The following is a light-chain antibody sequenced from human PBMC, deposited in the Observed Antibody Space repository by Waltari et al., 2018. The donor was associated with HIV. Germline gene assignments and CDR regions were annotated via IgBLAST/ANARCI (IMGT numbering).Light chain of an antibody. V-gene: IGLV2-14*01. CDR3: WSYTSSDTFV. CDR1: NTDVGRYNY. CDR2: EVS. Sequence: QSALTQPVSVSGSPGQSIAISCIGTNTDVGRYNYVSWYQHHPGKAPKLIIYEVSNRPSEVSNRVSGSKSGDTAFLTISGLHGEDEADYYCWSYTSSDTFVFGTGTKVTVL. J-gene: IGLJ1*01.